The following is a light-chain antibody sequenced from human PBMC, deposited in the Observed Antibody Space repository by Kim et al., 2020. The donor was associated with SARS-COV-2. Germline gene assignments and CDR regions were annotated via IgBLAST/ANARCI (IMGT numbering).Light chain of an antibody. CDR3: ETWDSYTRV. Sequence: QPVLTQSSSASASLGSSVNLTCTLSSGHSSYIIAWHQQQPGKAPRYLMKLEGSGNYNKGSGVPDRFSGSSSGADRYLTISNLQSEDEADYYCETWDSYTRVFGGGTKLTVL. J-gene: IGLJ2*01. CDR1: SGHSSYI. CDR2: LEGSGNY. V-gene: IGLV4-60*03.